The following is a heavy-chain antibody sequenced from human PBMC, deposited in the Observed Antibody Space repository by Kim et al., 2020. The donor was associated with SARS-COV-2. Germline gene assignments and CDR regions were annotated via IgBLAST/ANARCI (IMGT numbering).Heavy chain of an antibody. D-gene: IGHD3-16*01. V-gene: IGHV3-21*01. CDR3: ARDMGGSFWAPALGHYYYGMDV. Sequence: GGSLRLSCAASGFTFSSYSMNWVRQAPGKGLEWVSSISSSSSYIYYADSVKGRFTISRDNAKNSLYLQMNSLRAEDTAVYYCARDMGGSFWAPALGHYYYGMDVRGQGTTVTVSS. CDR2: ISSSSSYI. J-gene: IGHJ6*02. CDR1: GFTFSSYS.